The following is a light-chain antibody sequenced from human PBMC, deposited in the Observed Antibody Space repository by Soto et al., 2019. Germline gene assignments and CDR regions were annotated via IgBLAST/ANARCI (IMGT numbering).Light chain of an antibody. CDR1: QSVSSN. V-gene: IGKV3-15*01. Sequence: EIVMTQSPATLSVSPGERATLSCRASQSVSSNLAWYQQKPGQAPRLLIYGASTRATGIPARFSGSGSGTEFTLTISSLQSEDFAVYYCQQYHWAPDTFGQGTRLEMK. CDR2: GAS. J-gene: IGKJ5*01. CDR3: QQYHWAPDT.